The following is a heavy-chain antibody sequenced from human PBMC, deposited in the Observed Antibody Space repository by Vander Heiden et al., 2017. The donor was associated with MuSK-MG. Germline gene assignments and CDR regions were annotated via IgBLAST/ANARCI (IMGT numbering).Heavy chain of an antibody. CDR3: VRGWTRFGMDV. J-gene: IGHJ6*02. Sequence: QVQLQQSGPGLVKPPQTLSLTCSISGDTVSGNSGAWNWIRQSPSRGLEWLGRTYYNSKWYIDYAISVKSRITINPDTSKNQFSLHLNSVIPEDTAVYYCVRGWTRFGMDVWGPGTSVTVSS. CDR2: TYYNSKWYI. CDR1: GDTVSGNSGA. D-gene: IGHD1-1*01. V-gene: IGHV6-1*01.